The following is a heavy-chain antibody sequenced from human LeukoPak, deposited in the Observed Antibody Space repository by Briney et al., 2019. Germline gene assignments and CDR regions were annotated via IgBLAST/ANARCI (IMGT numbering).Heavy chain of an antibody. D-gene: IGHD2-2*01. CDR2: ISDSGGST. CDR3: AKDRFPGRTSACDY. CDR1: GFTFSSYD. J-gene: IGHJ4*02. Sequence: GGSLRLSCAASGFTFSSYDMNWVRQAPGKGLEWVSTISDSGGSTFYADSVKGRFTISRDNSKNTLYLQMNSLRAEDTAVYYCAKDRFPGRTSACDYWGQGTLVTVSS. V-gene: IGHV3-23*01.